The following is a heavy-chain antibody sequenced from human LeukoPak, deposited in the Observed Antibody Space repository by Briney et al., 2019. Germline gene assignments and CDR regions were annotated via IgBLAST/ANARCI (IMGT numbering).Heavy chain of an antibody. J-gene: IGHJ6*02. Sequence: GGSLRLSCVASGFTFSSYAMHWVRQAPGKGLEWVAVIAFDGSNALYADSVKGRFTISRDISKSTLYLEMNSLKAADSAIYYCSRGRYGDYSRSGYYYGMDVWGQGTTVTVSS. CDR1: GFTFSSYA. D-gene: IGHD4-17*01. CDR2: IAFDGSNA. CDR3: SRGRYGDYSRSGYYYGMDV. V-gene: IGHV3-30-3*01.